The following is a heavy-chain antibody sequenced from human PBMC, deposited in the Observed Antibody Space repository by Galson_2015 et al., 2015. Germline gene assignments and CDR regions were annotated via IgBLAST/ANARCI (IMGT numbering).Heavy chain of an antibody. D-gene: IGHD3-10*01. CDR1: GFTFSSYG. CDR2: IWYDGSNK. CDR3: ARDRSEPTMVRGVKTWYYYMDV. V-gene: IGHV3-33*01. J-gene: IGHJ6*03. Sequence: SLRLSCAASGFTFSSYGMHWVRQAPGKGLEWVAVIWYDGSNKYYADSVKGRFTISRDNSKNTLYLQMNSLRAEDTAVYYCARDRSEPTMVRGVKTWYYYMDVWGKGTTVTVSS.